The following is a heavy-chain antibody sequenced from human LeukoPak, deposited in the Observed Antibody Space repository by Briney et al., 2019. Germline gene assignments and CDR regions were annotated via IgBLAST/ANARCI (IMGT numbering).Heavy chain of an antibody. CDR1: GGSFSGYY. J-gene: IGHJ6*02. CDR2: INHSGST. CDR3: ARDVEMATSYYYYYGMDV. Sequence: SETLSLTCAVYGGSFSGYYWSWIRQPPGKGLEWIGEINHSGSTNYNPSLKSRVTISVDTSKNQFSLKLSSVTAADTAVYYCARDVEMATSYYYYYGMDVWGQGTTVTVSS. D-gene: IGHD5-24*01. V-gene: IGHV4-34*01.